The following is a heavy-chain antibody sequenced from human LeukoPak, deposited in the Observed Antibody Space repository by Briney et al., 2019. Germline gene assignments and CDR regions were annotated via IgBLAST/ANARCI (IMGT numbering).Heavy chain of an antibody. J-gene: IGHJ3*02. CDR2: INHSGST. CDR1: GGSFSGYY. V-gene: IGHV4-34*01. CDR3: ATGNRVYGDYYDAFDI. D-gene: IGHD4-17*01. Sequence: SSETLSLTCAVYGGSFSGYYWSWIRQPPGKGLEWIGEINHSGSTNYNPSLKSRVTISVDTSKNQFSLKLSSVTAADTAVYYCATGNRVYGDYYDAFDIWGQGTMVTVSS.